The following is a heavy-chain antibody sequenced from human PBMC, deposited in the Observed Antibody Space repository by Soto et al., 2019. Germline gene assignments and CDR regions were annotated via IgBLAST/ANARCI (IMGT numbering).Heavy chain of an antibody. D-gene: IGHD4-17*01. CDR2: FYYSGST. CDR1: GDSISTNSYS. CDR3: ARAHYGDYGYGMDV. J-gene: IGHJ6*02. V-gene: IGHV4-39*01. Sequence: SETLSLTCTVSGDSISTNSYSWGWIRQPPGQGLEWIGLFYYSGSTHYNPSLKGRLTVSVDTSKNQFSLKVSSVTAADTAVYYCARAHYGDYGYGMDVWGQGTTVTVSS.